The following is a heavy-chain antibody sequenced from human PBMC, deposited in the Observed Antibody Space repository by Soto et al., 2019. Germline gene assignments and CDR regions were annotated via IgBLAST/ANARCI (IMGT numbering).Heavy chain of an antibody. D-gene: IGHD3-22*01. CDR2: ISGSGGST. Sequence: EVQLSESGGGLVQPGGSLRLSCAASGFTFSSYAMSWVRQAPGKGLEWVSAISGSGGSTYYADSVKGRFTISRDNSKNTLYLQMNSLRAEDTAVYYCATDYDSSGYYSAEYFQHWGQGTLVTVSS. CDR3: ATDYDSSGYYSAEYFQH. J-gene: IGHJ1*01. V-gene: IGHV3-23*01. CDR1: GFTFSSYA.